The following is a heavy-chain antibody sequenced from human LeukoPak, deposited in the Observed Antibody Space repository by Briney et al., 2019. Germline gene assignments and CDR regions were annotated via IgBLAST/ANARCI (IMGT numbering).Heavy chain of an antibody. CDR3: ARLGVYCSGGSCYTLYYYYMDV. V-gene: IGHV1-8*01. D-gene: IGHD2-15*01. J-gene: IGHJ6*03. CDR2: MNPNSGNT. Sequence: ASVKVSCKASGYTFTSYDINWVRQATGQGLEWMGWMNPNSGNTGYAQKFQGRVTITADESTSTAYMELRSLRSDDTAVYYCARLGVYCSGGSCYTLYYYYMDVWGKGTTVTISS. CDR1: GYTFTSYD.